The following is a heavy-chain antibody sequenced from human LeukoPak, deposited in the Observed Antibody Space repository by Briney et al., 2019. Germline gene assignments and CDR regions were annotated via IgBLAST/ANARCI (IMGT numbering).Heavy chain of an antibody. V-gene: IGHV1-46*01. J-gene: IGHJ3*02. CDR1: GYTFTSYY. Sequence: ASVKVSCKASGYTFTSYYMHWVRQAPGQGLERMGITNPSGGSTSYAQKFQGRVTMTRDTSTSTVYMELSSLRSEDTAVYYCARDQYDSSGYDSPDAFDIWGQGTMVTVSS. CDR2: TNPSGGST. D-gene: IGHD3-22*01. CDR3: ARDQYDSSGYDSPDAFDI.